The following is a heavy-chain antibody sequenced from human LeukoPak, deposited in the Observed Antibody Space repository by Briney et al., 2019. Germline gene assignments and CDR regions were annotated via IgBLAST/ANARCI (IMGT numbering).Heavy chain of an antibody. Sequence: ASVKVSCKASGYTFTSYGISWVRQAPGQGLEWMGWISAYNGNSNYAQKLQGRVTMTTDTSTSTAYMELRSLRSDDTAVYYCARSPRTYSSSSGDYYYYMDVWGKGTTVTISS. V-gene: IGHV1-18*01. J-gene: IGHJ6*03. CDR2: ISAYNGNS. CDR3: ARSPRTYSSSSGDYYYYMDV. CDR1: GYTFTSYG. D-gene: IGHD6-6*01.